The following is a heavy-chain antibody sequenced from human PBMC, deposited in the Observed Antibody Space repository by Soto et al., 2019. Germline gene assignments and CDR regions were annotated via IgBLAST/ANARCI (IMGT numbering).Heavy chain of an antibody. Sequence: ASVKVSCKASGYTFTGYYMHWVRQAPGQGLEWMGWINPNSGGTNYAQKFQGRVTMTRDTSISTAYMELGRLRSDDTAVYYCARGRQRLRVIQLWAAFDYWGQGTLVTVSS. J-gene: IGHJ4*02. CDR1: GYTFTGYY. CDR2: INPNSGGT. CDR3: ARGRQRLRVIQLWAAFDY. V-gene: IGHV1-2*02. D-gene: IGHD5-18*01.